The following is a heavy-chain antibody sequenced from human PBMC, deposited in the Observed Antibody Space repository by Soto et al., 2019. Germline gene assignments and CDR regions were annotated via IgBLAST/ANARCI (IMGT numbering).Heavy chain of an antibody. V-gene: IGHV3-30*18. CDR3: AKGRGGVSWSPVGDY. CDR1: GFTFSSYG. CDR2: ISYDGSNK. J-gene: IGHJ4*02. D-gene: IGHD6-13*01. Sequence: GGSLRLSCAASGFTFSSYGMHWVRQAPGKGLEWVAVISYDGSNKYYADSVKGRFTISRDNSKNTLFLQMNSLRADDTAVYYCAKGRGGVSWSPVGDYWGLGILVTVSS.